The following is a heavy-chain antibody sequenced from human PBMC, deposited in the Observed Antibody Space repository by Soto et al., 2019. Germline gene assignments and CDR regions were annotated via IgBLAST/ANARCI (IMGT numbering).Heavy chain of an antibody. CDR3: ARATYCSSWGGYYYYGMDV. Sequence: SGPTLVNPTQTLTLTCTFSGFSLSTSGMCVSWIRQPPGKALEWLALIDWDDDKYYSTSLKTRLTISKDTSKNQVVLTMTNMDPVDTATYYCARATYCSSWGGYYYYGMDVWGQGTKVTGSS. CDR2: IDWDDDK. D-gene: IGHD6-13*01. J-gene: IGHJ6*02. CDR1: GFSLSTSGMC. V-gene: IGHV2-70*01.